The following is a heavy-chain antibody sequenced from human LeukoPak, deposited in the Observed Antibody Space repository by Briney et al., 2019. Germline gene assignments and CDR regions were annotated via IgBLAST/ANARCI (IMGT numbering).Heavy chain of an antibody. CDR3: AKAATTSSWYMGYYYMDV. CDR2: IRYDGSNK. CDR1: AFTFSRYG. Sequence: GGSLRLSCAASAFTFSRYGMHWVRQAPGKGLEWVAFIRYDGSNKQYADSVKGRFTISRDNSKNSLYLQMNSLRAEDTALYYCAKAATTSSWYMGYYYMDVRGKGTTVTVSS. J-gene: IGHJ6*03. D-gene: IGHD6-13*01. V-gene: IGHV3-30*02.